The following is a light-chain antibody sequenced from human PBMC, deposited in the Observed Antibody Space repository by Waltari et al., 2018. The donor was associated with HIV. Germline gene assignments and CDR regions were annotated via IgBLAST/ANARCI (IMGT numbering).Light chain of an antibody. CDR1: RTRVQSSDSRNC. J-gene: IGKJ4*01. CDR2: WAS. V-gene: IGKV4-1*01. Sequence: DILMTQSPNSLAVSLGERATINCRSSRTRVQSSDSRNCLAWYQQKPGQSPKLLIYWASTRASGVPDRFSGSGSGTNFSLTISTLQTDDVTLYYCQQYCSLGPTFGGGTKVEIK. CDR3: QQYCSLGPT.